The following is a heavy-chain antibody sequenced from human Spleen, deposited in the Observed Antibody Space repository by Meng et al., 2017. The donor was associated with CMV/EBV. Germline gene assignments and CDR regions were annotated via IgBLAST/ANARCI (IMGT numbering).Heavy chain of an antibody. Sequence: GRYYWSWIRQRPGQGLGWVGYIFYSGGTFYSPCLRGRVSMSVVTSKSQFSQKLRSVPAADTAVYYCAGRPQGSCSTTSCYAWFDPWGQGTLVTVSS. J-gene: IGHJ5*02. CDR2: IFYSGGT. V-gene: IGHV4-31*02. D-gene: IGHD2-2*01. CDR3: AGRPQGSCSTTSCYAWFDP. CDR1: GRYY.